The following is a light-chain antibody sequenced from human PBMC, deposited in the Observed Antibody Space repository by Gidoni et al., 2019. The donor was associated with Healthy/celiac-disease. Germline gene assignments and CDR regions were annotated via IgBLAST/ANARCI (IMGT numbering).Light chain of an antibody. J-gene: IGLJ2*01. V-gene: IGLV2-14*01. CDR1: SSDVGGYNY. Sequence: QSALTQPASMSGSPAQSITISCTGTSSDVGGYNYVSWYQQHPGKAPKPMIYDVSNRPSGVSNRFSGSKSGNTASLTISGLQAEDEADYYCSSYTSSSTLEIGGGTKLTVL. CDR3: SSYTSSSTLE. CDR2: DVS.